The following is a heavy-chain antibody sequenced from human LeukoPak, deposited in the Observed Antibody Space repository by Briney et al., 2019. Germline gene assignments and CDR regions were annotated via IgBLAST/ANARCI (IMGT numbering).Heavy chain of an antibody. D-gene: IGHD3-22*01. Sequence: PSETLSLTCTVSGGSISSYYWSWIRQPAGKGLEWIGRIYTSGSTNYNPSLKSRVTMSVDTSKSQFSLKLSSVTAADTAVYYCARDVTMIVVAHAADAFDIWGQGTMVTVSS. J-gene: IGHJ3*02. CDR2: IYTSGST. CDR1: GGSISSYY. CDR3: ARDVTMIVVAHAADAFDI. V-gene: IGHV4-4*07.